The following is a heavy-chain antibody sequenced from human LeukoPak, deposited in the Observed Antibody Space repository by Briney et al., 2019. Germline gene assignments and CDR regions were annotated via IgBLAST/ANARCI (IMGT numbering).Heavy chain of an antibody. CDR2: ISYDGINK. CDR3: ARDRYYYDSSGATQGFDY. CDR1: GFTFSSYG. J-gene: IGHJ4*02. Sequence: GRSLRLSCAASGFTFSSYGMHWVRQAPGKGLEWVAVISYDGINKYYGDSVKGRFTISRDNSKNTLYLQMNSLTAEDTAVYYCARDRYYYDSSGATQGFDYWGQGTLVTVSS. V-gene: IGHV3-30*03. D-gene: IGHD3-22*01.